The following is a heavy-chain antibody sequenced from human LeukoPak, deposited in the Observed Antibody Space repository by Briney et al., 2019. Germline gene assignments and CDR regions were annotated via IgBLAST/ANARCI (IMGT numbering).Heavy chain of an antibody. V-gene: IGHV4-38-2*02. CDR3: ARDPRWLTPDCTSTSCYENYFDP. J-gene: IGHJ5*02. CDR1: GYSISSGYQ. CDR2: IYHTGSA. Sequence: PSETLSLTCVVSGYSISSGYQWAWIRQSPGKGLEWIGSIYHTGSAHYNPSLQSRVTISVDTSNNQFSLRLNSVTAADTAVYYCARDPRWLTPDCTSTSCYENYFDPWGQETLVTVSS. D-gene: IGHD2-2*01.